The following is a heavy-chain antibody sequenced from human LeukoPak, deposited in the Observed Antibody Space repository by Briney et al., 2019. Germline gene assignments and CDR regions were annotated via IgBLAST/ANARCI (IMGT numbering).Heavy chain of an antibody. V-gene: IGHV4-59*01. J-gene: IGHJ4*02. D-gene: IGHD6-19*01. CDR1: GGSISSYY. Sequence: PSETLSLTCTVSGGSISSYYWSWIRQPPGKGLEWIGYIYYSGSTNYNPSLKSRVTISVDTSKNQFSLKLTSVTAADTAVYYCAKSGQWLYYFDYWGQGTLVTVSS. CDR3: AKSGQWLYYFDY. CDR2: IYYSGST.